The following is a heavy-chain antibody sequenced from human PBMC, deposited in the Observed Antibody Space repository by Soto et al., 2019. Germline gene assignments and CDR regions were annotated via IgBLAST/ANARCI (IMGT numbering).Heavy chain of an antibody. CDR3: AKDRFGNASSGWLDP. Sequence: ASVKVSCKVSGDTLPEFSMHWVRQAPGKGLEWMGGFDPEDGETIYAQKFLGRVTMTEDTSTDTAYMELSSLTSEDTAVYYCAKDRFGNASSGWLDPWGQGTLVTVSS. CDR1: GDTLPEFS. V-gene: IGHV1-24*01. D-gene: IGHD1-1*01. J-gene: IGHJ5*02. CDR2: FDPEDGET.